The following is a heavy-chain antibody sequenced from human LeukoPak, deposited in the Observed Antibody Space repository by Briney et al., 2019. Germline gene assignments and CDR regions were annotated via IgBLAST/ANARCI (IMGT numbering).Heavy chain of an antibody. CDR1: GYIFTSYG. CDR3: ARDLGYGSSGWYWDWFDP. Sequence: ASVKVSCKASGYIFTSYGISWVRQAPGQGLEWMGWISAYNGNTNYAQKLQGRVTMTRDTSTSTVYMELSSLRSEDTAVYYCARDLGYGSSGWYWDWFDPWGQGTLVTVSS. J-gene: IGHJ5*02. V-gene: IGHV1-18*01. CDR2: ISAYNGNT. D-gene: IGHD6-19*01.